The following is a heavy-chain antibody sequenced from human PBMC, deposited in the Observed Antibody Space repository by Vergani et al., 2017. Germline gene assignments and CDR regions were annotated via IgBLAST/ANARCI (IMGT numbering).Heavy chain of an antibody. V-gene: IGHV1-2*02. CDR3: ARDRSTYDFWSGYLYARTDDAFDI. CDR2: INPNSGGT. CDR1: GYTFTGYY. D-gene: IGHD3-3*01. Sequence: QVQLVQSGAEVKKPGASVKVSCKASGYTFTGYYMHWVRQAPGQGLEWMGWINPNSGGTNYAQKFQGRVTMTRDTSISTAYMELSRLRSDDTAVYYCARDRSTYDFWSGYLYARTDDAFDIWGQGTMVTVSS. J-gene: IGHJ3*02.